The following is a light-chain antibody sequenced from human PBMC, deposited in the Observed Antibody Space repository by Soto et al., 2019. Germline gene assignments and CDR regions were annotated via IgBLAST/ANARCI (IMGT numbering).Light chain of an antibody. J-gene: IGKJ4*01. CDR3: HQRNSWPLT. V-gene: IGKV3-11*01. Sequence: EIVLTQSPATLSLSPGDRATLSCRASQGVRSHLAWYQQKPGQAPRLLIYDASNRATGIPARFSGSGSGTDFTLTISSLEPEDFAVYYCHQRNSWPLTFGGGTKVEIK. CDR2: DAS. CDR1: QGVRSH.